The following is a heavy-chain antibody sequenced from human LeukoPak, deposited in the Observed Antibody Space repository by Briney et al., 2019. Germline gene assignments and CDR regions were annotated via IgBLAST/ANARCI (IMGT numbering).Heavy chain of an antibody. CDR2: ISSSGSTI. J-gene: IGHJ4*02. V-gene: IGHV3-48*03. D-gene: IGHD5-18*01. Sequence: GGSLRLSCAASGFTFSSYEMNWVRQAPGKGLEWVSYISSSGSTIYYADSVKGRFTISRDNAKNSLYLQMNSLRAEDTAVYYCARSGYSYNFKRPPDYWGQGTLVTVSS. CDR3: ARSGYSYNFKRPPDY. CDR1: GFTFSSYE.